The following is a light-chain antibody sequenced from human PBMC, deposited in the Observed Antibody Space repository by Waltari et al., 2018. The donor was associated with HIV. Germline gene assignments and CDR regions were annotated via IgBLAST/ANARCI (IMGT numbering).Light chain of an antibody. Sequence: SYELTQPPSVSVSPGQTATITCSGDPLPKQFAYWYQQKPGQAPLLVIYKDSGRPSGIPDRFSGSNSGTTVTLIISGVQAEDEADYYCESADSTGNYWAFGGGTKLTVL. CDR3: ESADSTGNYWA. CDR1: PLPKQF. V-gene: IGLV3-25*03. CDR2: KDS. J-gene: IGLJ2*01.